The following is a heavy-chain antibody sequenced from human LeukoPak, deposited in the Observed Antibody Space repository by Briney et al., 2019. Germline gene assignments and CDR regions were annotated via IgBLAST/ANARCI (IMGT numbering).Heavy chain of an antibody. J-gene: IGHJ4*02. D-gene: IGHD4-23*01. V-gene: IGHV1-69*13. Sequence: EASVKVSCKASGGTFSSYAISWVRQAPGQGLEWMGGIIPIFGTANYAQKFQGRVTITADESTSTAYMELSSLRSEDTAVYYCATLSGNPTMRPIDYWGQGTLVTVSS. CDR2: IIPIFGTA. CDR1: GGTFSSYA. CDR3: ATLSGNPTMRPIDY.